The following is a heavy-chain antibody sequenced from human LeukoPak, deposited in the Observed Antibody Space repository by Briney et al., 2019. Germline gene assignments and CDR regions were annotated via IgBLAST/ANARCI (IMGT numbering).Heavy chain of an antibody. Sequence: PGGSLRLSCAASGFPFDTYPMNWVRQAPGKGLEWVASISRSNSFKKYADSVKGRFTISRDNAQKSLYLQMSSLRAEDTGFYYCATMGEQWLLKDIWGQGTMVIVSS. CDR2: ISRSNSFK. V-gene: IGHV3-21*01. D-gene: IGHD6-19*01. CDR1: GFPFDTYP. CDR3: ATMGEQWLLKDI. J-gene: IGHJ3*02.